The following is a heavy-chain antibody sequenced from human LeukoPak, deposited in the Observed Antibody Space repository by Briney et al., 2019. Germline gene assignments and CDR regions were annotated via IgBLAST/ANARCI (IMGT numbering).Heavy chain of an antibody. CDR3: ARDRLRDGYNSGWFDP. D-gene: IGHD5-24*01. V-gene: IGHV1-2*02. CDR2: INPNSGGT. Sequence: ASVKVSCKASGYTFTGYYMHWVRQAPGQGLEWMGWINPNSGGTNYAQKFQGRVTMTSDTSISTAYMELSRLRSDDTAVYYCARDRLRDGYNSGWFDPWGQGTLVTVSS. J-gene: IGHJ5*02. CDR1: GYTFTGYY.